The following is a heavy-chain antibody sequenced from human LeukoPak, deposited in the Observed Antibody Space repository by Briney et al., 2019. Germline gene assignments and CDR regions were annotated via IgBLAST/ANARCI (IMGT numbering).Heavy chain of an antibody. V-gene: IGHV4-34*01. Sequence: PSETLSLTCAVYGGSFSGYYWSWIRQPPRKGLEWIGEINHSGSTNYNPSLKSRVTISVDTSKNQFSLKLSSVTAADTAVYYCARVCSLRRPCWFDPWGQGTLVTVSS. CDR3: ARVCSLRRPCWFDP. CDR2: INHSGST. J-gene: IGHJ5*02. D-gene: IGHD2-15*01. CDR1: GGSFSGYY.